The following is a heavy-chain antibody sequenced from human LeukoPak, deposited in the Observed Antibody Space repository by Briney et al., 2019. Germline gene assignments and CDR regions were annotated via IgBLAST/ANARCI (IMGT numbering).Heavy chain of an antibody. Sequence: SETLSLTCAVYGGSFSGYYWSWIRQPPGKGLEWIGEINHSGSTNYNPSLKSRVTISVDTSMNQFSLKLSFVTTADTAVYYCARALAYCSGGSCTRGYNWFDPWGQGTLVTVPS. CDR3: ARALAYCSGGSCTRGYNWFDP. D-gene: IGHD2-15*01. CDR2: INHSGST. J-gene: IGHJ5*02. V-gene: IGHV4-34*01. CDR1: GGSFSGYY.